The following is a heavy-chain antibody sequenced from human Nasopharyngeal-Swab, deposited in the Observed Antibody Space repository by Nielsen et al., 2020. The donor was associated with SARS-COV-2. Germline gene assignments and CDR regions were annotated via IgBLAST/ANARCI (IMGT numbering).Heavy chain of an antibody. CDR2: ISGSGGST. J-gene: IGHJ4*02. V-gene: IGHV3-23*01. Sequence: GGSLRLSCAASGFTFSSYAMSWVRQAPGKGLEWVSAISGSGGSTYYADSVKDRFTISRDNSKNTLYLQMNSLRVEDTAVYYCAKDPRNTAMVNYFDYWGQGTLVTVSS. CDR3: AKDPRNTAMVNYFDY. D-gene: IGHD5-18*01. CDR1: GFTFSSYA.